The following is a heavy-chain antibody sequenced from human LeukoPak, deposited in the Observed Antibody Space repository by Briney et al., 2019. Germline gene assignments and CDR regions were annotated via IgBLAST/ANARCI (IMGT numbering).Heavy chain of an antibody. Sequence: ASVKVSCKASGFIFSDYYIHWVRQAPGQGPEWMGWINPHSGGTNYAQKFQGRVTMTRDTSISTAYMELSRLRSDDTAVYYCARGSLVVVFAFWFDPWGQGTLVTVSS. D-gene: IGHD2-15*01. CDR3: ARGSLVVVFAFWFDP. CDR1: GFIFSDYY. J-gene: IGHJ5*02. CDR2: INPHSGGT. V-gene: IGHV1-2*02.